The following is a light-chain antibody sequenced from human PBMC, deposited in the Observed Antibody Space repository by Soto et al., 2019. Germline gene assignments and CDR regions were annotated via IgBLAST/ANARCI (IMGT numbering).Light chain of an antibody. J-gene: IGKJ5*01. Sequence: DIQMTQSPSSLSASVGDRVTITCQASHDITSYLNWYQHKPGKAPKLLIYDASILEAGVPSRFSGSVSGTDFTFTISSLQPEEFAIYYCQQTYSPPSITFGQGTRLDIK. CDR2: DAS. CDR3: QQTYSPPSIT. CDR1: HDITSY. V-gene: IGKV1-33*01.